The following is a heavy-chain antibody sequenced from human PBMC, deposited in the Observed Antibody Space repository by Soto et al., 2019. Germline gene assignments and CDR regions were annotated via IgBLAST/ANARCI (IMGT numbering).Heavy chain of an antibody. D-gene: IGHD3-16*01. V-gene: IGHV3-11*01. CDR1: GFSFSDYY. J-gene: IGHJ5*02. Sequence: GGSLRLSCAASGFSFSDYYMSWIRQAPGKGLEWISYISNIGRTIYYADSLKGRFTISRDNAKNSLYLQMNSLIVDDTAMYYCARLPYPWGWFDPWGQGTLVTVSS. CDR2: ISNIGRTI. CDR3: ARLPYPWGWFDP.